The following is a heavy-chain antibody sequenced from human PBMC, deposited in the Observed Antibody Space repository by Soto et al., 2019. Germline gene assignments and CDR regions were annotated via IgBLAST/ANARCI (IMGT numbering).Heavy chain of an antibody. Sequence: GESLKISCKGSGYSFTSYWIGWVRQMPGKGLEWMGIIYPGDSDTRYSPSFKGQVTISADKSISTAYLKWSSLKASDTAIYYCARRGRGIGGYYYGMDVWGQGTTVTVSS. D-gene: IGHD3-16*01. J-gene: IGHJ6*02. CDR3: ARRGRGIGGYYYGMDV. V-gene: IGHV5-51*01. CDR1: GYSFTSYW. CDR2: IYPGDSDT.